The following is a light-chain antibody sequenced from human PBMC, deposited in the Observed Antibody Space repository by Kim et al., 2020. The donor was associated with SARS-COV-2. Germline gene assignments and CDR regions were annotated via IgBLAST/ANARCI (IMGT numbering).Light chain of an antibody. CDR1: SSNIESNY. Sequence: GQKVTISCSGSSSNIESNYVYWYQQLPGTAPKLLIYRNNERPSGVPDRFSVSKSGTSASLAIGGLRSEDEGDYYCAAWDDSLNGVLFGGGTQLTVL. CDR2: RNN. CDR3: AAWDDSLNGVL. V-gene: IGLV1-47*01. J-gene: IGLJ2*01.